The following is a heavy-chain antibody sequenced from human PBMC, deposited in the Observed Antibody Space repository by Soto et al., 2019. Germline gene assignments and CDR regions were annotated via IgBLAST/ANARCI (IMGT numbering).Heavy chain of an antibody. CDR3: ARKTAGVGATRGDWFDP. J-gene: IGHJ5*02. CDR1: GFTFSSYG. Sequence: GGSLRLSCAASGFTFSSYGMHWVRQAPGKGLEWVAVIWYDGSNKYYADSVKGRFTISRDNSKNTLYLQMNSLRAEDTAVYYCARKTAGVGATRGDWFDPWGQGTLVTVSS. D-gene: IGHD1-26*01. V-gene: IGHV3-33*01. CDR2: IWYDGSNK.